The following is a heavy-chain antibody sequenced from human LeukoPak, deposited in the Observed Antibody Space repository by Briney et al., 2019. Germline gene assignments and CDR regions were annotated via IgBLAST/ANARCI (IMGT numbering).Heavy chain of an antibody. CDR2: IFYTGST. J-gene: IGHJ5*02. CDR3: ARKYPDHWFDP. V-gene: IGHV4-30-4*01. Sequence: PAETLSLTCAVSGGSITSGNYYWSWLRQPPGKGLEWIGYIFYTGSTNYSPSLKRRVSISVDTFKNQFSLMLSSVTAADTAVYYCARKYPDHWFDPWGQGTLVTVSS. CDR1: GGSITSGNYY. D-gene: IGHD6-6*01.